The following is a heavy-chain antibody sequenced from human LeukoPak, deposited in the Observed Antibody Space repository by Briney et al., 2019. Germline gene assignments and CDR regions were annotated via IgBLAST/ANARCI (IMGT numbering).Heavy chain of an antibody. Sequence: GRSLRLSCAASGFTFNDHAMYWVRHAPGKGLEWVSGINWNSDNIGYADSVRGRFTISRDDAKNSLFLQMNSLRVEDTALYYCARASYYYDTTGLGAVDIWGQGTMVTVSS. V-gene: IGHV3-9*01. CDR1: GFTFNDHA. CDR3: ARASYYYDTTGLGAVDI. CDR2: INWNSDNI. D-gene: IGHD3-22*01. J-gene: IGHJ3*02.